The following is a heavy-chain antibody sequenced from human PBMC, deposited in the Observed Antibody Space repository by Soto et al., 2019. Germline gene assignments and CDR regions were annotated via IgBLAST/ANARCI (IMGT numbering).Heavy chain of an antibody. CDR2: IYYSGST. V-gene: IGHV4-31*03. CDR1: GGSISSGGYY. D-gene: IGHD3-10*01. Sequence: PSETLSLTCTVSGGSISSGGYYWSWIRQHPGKGLEWIGYIYYSGSTYYNPSLKSRVTISVDTSKNQFSLKLTSVSAADTAVYYCARVDGSGTFSFQDYWGQGALVTVSS. J-gene: IGHJ4*02. CDR3: ARVDGSGTFSFQDY.